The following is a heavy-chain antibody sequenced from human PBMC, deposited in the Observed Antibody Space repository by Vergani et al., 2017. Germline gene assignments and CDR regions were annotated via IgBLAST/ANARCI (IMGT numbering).Heavy chain of an antibody. Sequence: QVQLQQWGAGLLKPSETLSLTCAVYGGSFSGYFWGWIRQLPGKGLEWIGEINHRASTNYNPSLTSRVTLSVDTSKNHFSLRLTSVTAADTAVYYCARHLRGYSYGVFDYWGQGREVTVSS. CDR3: ARHLRGYSYGVFDY. CDR1: GGSFSGYF. J-gene: IGHJ4*02. V-gene: IGHV4-34*01. D-gene: IGHD5-18*01. CDR2: INHRAST.